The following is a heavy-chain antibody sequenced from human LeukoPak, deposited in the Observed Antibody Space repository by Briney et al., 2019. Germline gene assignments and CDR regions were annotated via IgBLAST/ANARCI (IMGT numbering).Heavy chain of an antibody. CDR2: IASDGSST. Sequence: GGSLRLSCAASGFTFSSYWMNWVRQAPGKRLVWVSRIASDGSSTTYADSVKGRFSISRDNAKNTLYLQMNSLRVEDTAVYYCARGRPHGNDYWGQGTLVTVSS. CDR1: GFTFSSYW. D-gene: IGHD4-23*01. CDR3: ARGRPHGNDY. J-gene: IGHJ4*02. V-gene: IGHV3-74*01.